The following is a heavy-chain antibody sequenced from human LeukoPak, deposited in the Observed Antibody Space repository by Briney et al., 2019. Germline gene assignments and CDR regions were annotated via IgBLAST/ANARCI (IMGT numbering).Heavy chain of an antibody. CDR2: INHSGST. J-gene: IGHJ6*02. CDR3: ARHPGYSSSWQYYYYGMDV. CDR1: GFTFRNYW. V-gene: IGHV4-34*01. Sequence: PGGSLRLSCAASGFTFRNYWMGWVRQPPGKGLEWIGEINHSGSTNYNPSLKSRVTISVDTSKNQFSLKLSSVTAADTAVYYCARHPGYSSSWQYYYYGMDVWGQGTTVTVSS. D-gene: IGHD6-13*01.